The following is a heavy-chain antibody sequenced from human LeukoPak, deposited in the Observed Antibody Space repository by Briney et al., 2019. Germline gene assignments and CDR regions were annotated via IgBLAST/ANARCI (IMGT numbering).Heavy chain of an antibody. V-gene: IGHV1-69*05. Sequence: SSVKVSCKASGGTFSSYAISWVRQAPGQGLEWMGRIIPIFGTANYAQKFQGRVTITTDESTSTAYMELSGLRSEDTAVYYCARAPGYYDSSGYYYYYYYMDVWGKGTTVTVSS. D-gene: IGHD3-22*01. J-gene: IGHJ6*03. CDR2: IIPIFGTA. CDR3: ARAPGYYDSSGYYYYYYYMDV. CDR1: GGTFSSYA.